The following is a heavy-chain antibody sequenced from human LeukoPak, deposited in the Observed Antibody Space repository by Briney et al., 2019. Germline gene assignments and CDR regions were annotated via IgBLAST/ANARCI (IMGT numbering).Heavy chain of an antibody. D-gene: IGHD2-2*01. CDR3: ARVICSSTSCYYRLSY. Sequence: ASVKVSCKASGYTFTGYYMHWVRQAPGQGLEWMGWINPNSGGTNYAQKFQGRVTMTRDTSISTAYMELSRLRSDDTAVYYCARVICSSTSCYYRLSYWGQGTLVTVSS. CDR2: INPNSGGT. J-gene: IGHJ4*02. CDR1: GYTFTGYY. V-gene: IGHV1-2*02.